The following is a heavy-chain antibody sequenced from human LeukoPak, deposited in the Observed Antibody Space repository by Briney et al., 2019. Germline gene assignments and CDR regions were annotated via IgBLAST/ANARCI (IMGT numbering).Heavy chain of an antibody. CDR2: INGDGSL. Sequence: GGSLRLSCAASGLTFSTYWMHWVRQAPGKGLVWVSRINGDGSLSYADSVKGRFTISRDNTKNMLYLQMNSLRAEDTAVYYSAGGASSTVHYWGQGTLVTVSS. CDR1: GLTFSTYW. CDR3: AGGASSTVHY. D-gene: IGHD6-13*01. V-gene: IGHV3-74*01. J-gene: IGHJ4*02.